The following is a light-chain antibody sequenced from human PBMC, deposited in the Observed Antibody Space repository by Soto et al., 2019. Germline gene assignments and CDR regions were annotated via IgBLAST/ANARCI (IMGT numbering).Light chain of an antibody. V-gene: IGKV3-15*01. CDR2: GAS. Sequence: EIEMPQSPATLSVSPGERATLSSRASQSININLAWYQQKPGQAPRLLIYGASTRATGLPARFSGSESGTEFTLIISSLQSEDSAVYYCQQYDNWPITFGQGTRLEIK. CDR1: QSININ. J-gene: IGKJ5*01. CDR3: QQYDNWPIT.